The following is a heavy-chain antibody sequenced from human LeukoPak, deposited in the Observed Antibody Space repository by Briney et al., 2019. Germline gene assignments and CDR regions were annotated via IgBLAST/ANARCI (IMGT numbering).Heavy chain of an antibody. Sequence: PSETLSLTCTVSGGSISSYYWSWIRQPAGKGLEWIGRIYTSGSTNYNPSLKSRVTMSVDTSKNQFSLKLSSVTAADTAVYYCATVVPAAPNYYYYMDVWGKGTTVTVS. CDR3: ATVVPAAPNYYYYMDV. CDR1: GGSISSYY. V-gene: IGHV4-4*07. CDR2: IYTSGST. J-gene: IGHJ6*03. D-gene: IGHD2-2*01.